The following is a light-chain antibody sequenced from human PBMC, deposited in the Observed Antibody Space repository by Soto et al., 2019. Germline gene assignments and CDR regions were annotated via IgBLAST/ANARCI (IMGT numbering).Light chain of an antibody. Sequence: EMVLTQSPATLSLSPGEIATLSFRASQGVSSYLAWYQQKPGQAPMLRIYDASNRATGIPARFSGSGSGTDFTLNTSSPEPEDFAGYYCQQRSNWPPPLTFGGGTKVEIK. CDR2: DAS. J-gene: IGKJ4*01. CDR3: QQRSNWPPPLT. V-gene: IGKV3-11*01. CDR1: QGVSSY.